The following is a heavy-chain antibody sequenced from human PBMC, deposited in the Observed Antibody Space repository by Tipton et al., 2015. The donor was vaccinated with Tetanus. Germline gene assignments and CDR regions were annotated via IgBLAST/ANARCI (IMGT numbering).Heavy chain of an antibody. V-gene: IGHV4-4*07. CDR3: AREDVYYHDGSGFYAFDV. CDR2: IYVTGAT. Sequence: TLSLTCSVSGGSISNYYWNWIRQPAGKELEWIGRIYVTGATNHSPALQSRVTMSIDRAKNQLSLTLTFVTAADAAMFYCAREDVYYHDGSGFYAFDVWGRGTMVAVSS. J-gene: IGHJ3*01. D-gene: IGHD3-22*01. CDR1: GGSISNYY.